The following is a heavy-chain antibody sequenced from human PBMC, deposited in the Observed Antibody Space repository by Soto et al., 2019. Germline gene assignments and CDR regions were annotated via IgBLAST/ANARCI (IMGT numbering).Heavy chain of an antibody. CDR3: ARSGYSYGLGADFYYGMDV. D-gene: IGHD5-18*01. CDR2: INAGNGNT. J-gene: IGHJ6*02. V-gene: IGHV1-3*01. Sequence: ASVKVSCKASGYTFTSYAMHWVRQAPGQRLEWMGWINAGNGNTKYSQKFQGRVTITRDTSASTAYMELSSLRSEDTAVYYCARSGYSYGLGADFYYGMDVWGQGTTVTVSS. CDR1: GYTFTSYA.